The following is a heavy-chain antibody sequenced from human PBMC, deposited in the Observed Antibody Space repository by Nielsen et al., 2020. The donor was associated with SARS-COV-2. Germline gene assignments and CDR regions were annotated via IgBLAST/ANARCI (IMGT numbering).Heavy chain of an antibody. J-gene: IGHJ4*02. CDR1: GFTFSSYS. CDR2: ISSSSSYI. D-gene: IGHD6-19*01. Sequence: GESLKISCAASGFTFSSYSMNWVRQAPGKGLEWVSSISSSSSYIYYADSVKGRFTISRDNSKNTLYLQMNSLRAEDTAVYYCAKGGIAVAAPRVDYWGQGTLVTVSS. CDR3: AKGGIAVAAPRVDY. V-gene: IGHV3-21*04.